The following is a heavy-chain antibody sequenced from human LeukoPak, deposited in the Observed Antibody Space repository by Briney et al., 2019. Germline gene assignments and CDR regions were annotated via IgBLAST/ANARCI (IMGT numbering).Heavy chain of an antibody. CDR2: ISSSSSTI. CDR3: ARALYYDFWSGSPDDAFDI. D-gene: IGHD3-3*01. Sequence: GGSLRLSCAASGFTFSSYSMNWVRQAPGKGLEWVSNISSSSSTIYYADSVKGRFTISRDNAKNSLYLQMNSLRDEDTAVYYCARALYYDFWSGSPDDAFDIWGQGTMVTVSS. V-gene: IGHV3-48*02. J-gene: IGHJ3*02. CDR1: GFTFSSYS.